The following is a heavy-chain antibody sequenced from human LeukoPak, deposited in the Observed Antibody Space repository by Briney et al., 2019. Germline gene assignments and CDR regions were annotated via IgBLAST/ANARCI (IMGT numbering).Heavy chain of an antibody. CDR1: GFTFSSYG. CDR3: AREVGATDFDY. D-gene: IGHD1-26*01. Sequence: GGSLRLSCAASGFTFSSYGMHWVRQAPGKGLEWVAVISYDGSNKYYADSVKGRFTISRDNSKNTLYLQMNSLRAEDTAVYYCAREVGATDFDYWGQGTLVTVSS. V-gene: IGHV3-30*03. J-gene: IGHJ4*02. CDR2: ISYDGSNK.